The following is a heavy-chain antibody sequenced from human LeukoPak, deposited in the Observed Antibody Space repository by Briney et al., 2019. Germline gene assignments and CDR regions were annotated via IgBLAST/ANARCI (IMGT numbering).Heavy chain of an antibody. CDR2: ISAYNGNA. D-gene: IGHD5-12*01. V-gene: IGHV1-18*04. CDR1: GYTFTSYY. J-gene: IGHJ5*02. Sequence: ASVKVSCKASGYTFTSYYMHWVRQAPGQGLEWMGWISAYNGNANYAQKLQGRVTMTTDTSTSTAYMELRSLRSDDTAVYYCARGSQALRGYSGYANWFDPWGQGTLVTVSS. CDR3: ARGSQALRGYSGYANWFDP.